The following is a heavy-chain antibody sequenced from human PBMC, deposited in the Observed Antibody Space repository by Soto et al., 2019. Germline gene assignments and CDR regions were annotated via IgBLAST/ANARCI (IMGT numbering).Heavy chain of an antibody. CDR2: ISGSGGST. Sequence: EVQLLESGGGLVQPGGSLRLSCAASGFTFSSYAMRWVRQAPVKGLEWVSAISGSGGSTYYADSVKGRFTISRDNSKNTLYLQMNRLRAGDTAVYYCASRGSGSYYDYWGQGTLVTVSS. V-gene: IGHV3-23*01. CDR3: ASRGSGSYYDY. D-gene: IGHD1-26*01. CDR1: GFTFSSYA. J-gene: IGHJ4*02.